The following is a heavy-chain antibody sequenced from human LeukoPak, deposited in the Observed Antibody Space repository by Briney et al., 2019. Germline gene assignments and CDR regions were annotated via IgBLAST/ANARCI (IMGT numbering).Heavy chain of an antibody. CDR3: AGDPQRCSGGNCYRFDY. J-gene: IGHJ4*02. V-gene: IGHV1-24*01. CDR1: GYSLTELS. D-gene: IGHD2-15*01. CDR2: FDSEDGET. Sequence: ASVKVSCKVSGYSLTELSMHWVRQAPGKGLEWMGSFDSEDGETNYAQKVQGRVTMTEDTSSDTAYMELNSLRSDDTAVYYCAGDPQRCSGGNCYRFDYWGPGTLVTVSS.